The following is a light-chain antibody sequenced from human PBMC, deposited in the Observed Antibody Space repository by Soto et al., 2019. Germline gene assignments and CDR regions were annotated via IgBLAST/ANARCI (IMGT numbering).Light chain of an antibody. CDR2: EVS. Sequence: QSALTQPPSASGSPGQSVTISCTGTGSDVGGYNYVSWYQQHPGKAPKLMIYEVSKRPSGVPDRFSGSKSGNTASLTVSGLQAEDEADYYCSSYAGSNKVVFGGGTKVTVL. J-gene: IGLJ2*01. CDR1: GSDVGGYNY. CDR3: SSYAGSNKVV. V-gene: IGLV2-8*01.